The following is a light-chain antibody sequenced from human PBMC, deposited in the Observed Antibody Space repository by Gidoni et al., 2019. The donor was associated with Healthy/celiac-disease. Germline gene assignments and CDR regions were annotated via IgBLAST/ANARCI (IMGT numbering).Light chain of an antibody. Sequence: DIQITQSPSSLSASVGDRVTITCRASQSISSYLNWYQQKPGKAPKLLIYAASSLQRGVPSRFSGSGSGTDFTLTISSLQPEDFATYYCQQSYSTPGTFGGGTKVEIK. CDR3: QQSYSTPGT. CDR1: QSISSY. V-gene: IGKV1-39*01. CDR2: AAS. J-gene: IGKJ4*01.